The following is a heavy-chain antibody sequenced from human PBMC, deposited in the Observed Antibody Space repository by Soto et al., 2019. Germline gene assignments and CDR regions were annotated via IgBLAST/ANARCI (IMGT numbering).Heavy chain of an antibody. CDR3: AKDRYTKSPYYFDY. Sequence: HPGGSLRLSCTASGFTFRSYAMSWVRQIPGKGLEWVSEIGGSAETSYYADSGSGGATYYAHSVKGRFTISRDNSKHTLYLQMNSLRAEDTAVYYCAKDRYTKSPYYFDYWGQGTLVTVSS. V-gene: IGHV3-23*01. D-gene: IGHD3-16*02. J-gene: IGHJ4*02. CDR1: GFTFRSYA. CDR2: IGGSAETSYYADSGSGGAT.